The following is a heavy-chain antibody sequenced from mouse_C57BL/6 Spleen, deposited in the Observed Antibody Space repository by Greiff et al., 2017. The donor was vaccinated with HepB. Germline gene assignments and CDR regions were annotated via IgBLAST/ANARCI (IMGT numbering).Heavy chain of an antibody. D-gene: IGHD2-3*01. Sequence: EVKLVESGEGLVKPGGSLKLSCAASGFTFSSYAMSWVRQTPEKRLEWVAYISSGGDYIYYADTVKGRFTISRDNARNTLYLQMSSLKSEDTAMYYCTRDLRTYDFDYWGQGTTLTVSS. CDR2: ISSGGDYI. CDR1: GFTFSSYA. CDR3: TRDLRTYDFDY. J-gene: IGHJ2*01. V-gene: IGHV5-9-1*02.